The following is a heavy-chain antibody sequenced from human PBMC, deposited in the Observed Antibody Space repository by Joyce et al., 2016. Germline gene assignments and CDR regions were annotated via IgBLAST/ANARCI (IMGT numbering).Heavy chain of an antibody. V-gene: IGHV1-8*01. CDR2: MDPNSGDT. CDR3: ARSRYRKGWFDP. D-gene: IGHD5-12*01. CDR1: EYTFTRYD. J-gene: IGHJ5*02. Sequence: QVQLVQSGAEVKKPGASVKVSCKASEYTFTRYDINWVRQATGQGLEGMGWMDPNSGDTGYAQKFQGRVTMTRNTSITTAYLELSGLTSEDTAVYYCARSRYRKGWFDPWGQGTLVTVHS.